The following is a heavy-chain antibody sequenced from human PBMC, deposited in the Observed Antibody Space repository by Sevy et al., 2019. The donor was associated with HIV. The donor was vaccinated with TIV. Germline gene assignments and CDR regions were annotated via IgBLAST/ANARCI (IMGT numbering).Heavy chain of an antibody. D-gene: IGHD1-26*01. J-gene: IGHJ3*01. CDR1: GYTLTELS. V-gene: IGHV1-24*01. Sequence: ASVKVSCKVSGYTLTELSMHWVRQAPGKGLEWMGGFDPEDGETIYSQKFQGRVTMTEDTSTDTAYMELSSLRSADTAVYYCATDSGGYSGSYLDAFDLWGQGTMVTVSS. CDR3: ATDSGGYSGSYLDAFDL. CDR2: FDPEDGET.